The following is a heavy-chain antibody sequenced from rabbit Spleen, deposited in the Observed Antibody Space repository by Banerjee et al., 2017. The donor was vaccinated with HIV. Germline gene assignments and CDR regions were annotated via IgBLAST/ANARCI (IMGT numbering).Heavy chain of an antibody. V-gene: IGHV1S45*01. Sequence: QEQLVESGGGPVQPGGSLTLTCTASGFDFSYSYWICWVRQAPGKGLEWIGCIYSASGSAYYASWAKGRLTSSDSSSTTVTLQLTSLTAADTATYFCAGDHDGNGVGYSNLWAPGPLVTVS. CDR1: GFDFSYSYW. J-gene: IGHJ4*01. CDR2: IYSASGSA. D-gene: IGHD1-1*01. CDR3: AGDHDGNGVGYSNL.